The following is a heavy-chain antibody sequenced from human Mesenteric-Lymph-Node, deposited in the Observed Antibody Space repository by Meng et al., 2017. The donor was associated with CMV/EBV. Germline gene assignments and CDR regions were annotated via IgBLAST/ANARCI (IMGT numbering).Heavy chain of an antibody. Sequence: GGSLRLSCAASGFTFSYYSMNWVRQAPGKGLEWVSSISSDNSYIYYADSVKGRFTISRDNAKNTLFLQMNSLRADDTAVYYCARDAGRHMDVWGQGTTVTVSS. V-gene: IGHV3-21*01. J-gene: IGHJ6*02. CDR1: GFTFSYYS. CDR3: ARDAGRHMDV. CDR2: ISSDNSYI.